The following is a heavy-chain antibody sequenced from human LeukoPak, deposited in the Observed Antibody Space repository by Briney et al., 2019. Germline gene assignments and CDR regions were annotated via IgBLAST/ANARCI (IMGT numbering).Heavy chain of an antibody. Sequence: GGSLRLSCAASGFTFSSYTLTWVRQAPGKGLEWVSSISSAGGYIYYADSVKGRFTISRDNAKNSLYLQMNSLRAVDTAVYYCAREIVSSNSFDNWGQGTLVTVSS. V-gene: IGHV3-21*01. CDR3: AREIVSSNSFDN. D-gene: IGHD2-2*01. CDR1: GFTFSSYT. J-gene: IGHJ4*02. CDR2: ISSAGGYI.